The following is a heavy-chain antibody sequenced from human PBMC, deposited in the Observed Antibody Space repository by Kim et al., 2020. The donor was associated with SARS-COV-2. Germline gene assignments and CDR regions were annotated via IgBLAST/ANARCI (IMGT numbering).Heavy chain of an antibody. CDR1: GFTFSSYA. J-gene: IGHJ4*02. CDR3: AKANYRGERVGGWDRGHFDY. V-gene: IGHV3-23*01. CDR2: ISGSGGST. D-gene: IGHD6-19*01. Sequence: GGSLRLSCAASGFTFSSYAMSWVRQAPGKGLEWVSAISGSGGSTYYADSVKGRFTISRDNSKNTLYLQMNSLRAEDTAVYYCAKANYRGERVGGWDRGHFDYWGQGTLVTVSS.